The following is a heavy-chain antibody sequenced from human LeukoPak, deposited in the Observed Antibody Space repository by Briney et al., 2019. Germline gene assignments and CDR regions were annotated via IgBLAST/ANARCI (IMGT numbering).Heavy chain of an antibody. D-gene: IGHD2-8*01. V-gene: IGHV5-51*01. Sequence: GESLKISCKGSGHSFTSYWIGWVRQMPGKGLGWMGIIYPGDSDTRYSPSFQGQVTVSADKSITTAYLQWSSLKASDTAMYYCASLARRVYVEYYFDYWGQGTLVTLSS. J-gene: IGHJ4*02. CDR2: IYPGDSDT. CDR1: GHSFTSYW. CDR3: ASLARRVYVEYYFDY.